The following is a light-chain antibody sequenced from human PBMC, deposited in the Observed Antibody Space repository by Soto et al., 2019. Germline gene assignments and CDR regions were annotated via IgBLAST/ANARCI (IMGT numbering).Light chain of an antibody. J-gene: IGKJ3*01. V-gene: IGKV1-12*01. CDR2: GAS. CDR3: LQANRLPLI. Sequence: DLQMTQSPSSVSASVGDRVTITCRASQGISSWLAWYQQKPGKAPRLLISGASSLQSGVPSRFSGSGSGTDFTLTLSSLQPEDFATYYCLQANRLPLIFCPGTKVDIK. CDR1: QGISSW.